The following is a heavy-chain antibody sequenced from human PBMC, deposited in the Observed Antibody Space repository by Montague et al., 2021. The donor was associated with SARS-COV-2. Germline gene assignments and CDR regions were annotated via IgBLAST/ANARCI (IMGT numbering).Heavy chain of an antibody. J-gene: IGHJ4*02. CDR2: IYYSGST. D-gene: IGHD2-15*01. CDR1: GGSISSGGYY. CDR3: ARLTVGYCGGGSCYWGTGFDY. Sequence: TLSLTCTVSGGSISSGGYYWSWIRQHPGQGLERIGYIYYSGSTYYNPSLKSRVTISVDTSKNQFSLKLSSVTAADTAVYYCARLTVGYCGGGSCYWGTGFDYWGQGTLVTVSS. V-gene: IGHV4-31*03.